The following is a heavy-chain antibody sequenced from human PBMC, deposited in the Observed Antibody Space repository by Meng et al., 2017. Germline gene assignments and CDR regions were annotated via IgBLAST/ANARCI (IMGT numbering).Heavy chain of an antibody. V-gene: IGHV3-21*01. CDR3: ARDTYYYDSSGLD. D-gene: IGHD3-22*01. Sequence: GESLKISCAAPGFTFSSYSMNWVRQAPGKGLEWVSSISSSSSYIYYADSVKGRFTISRDNAKNSLYLQMNSLRAEDTAVYYCARDTYYYDSSGLDWGQGTLVTVSS. J-gene: IGHJ4*02. CDR2: ISSSSSYI. CDR1: GFTFSSYS.